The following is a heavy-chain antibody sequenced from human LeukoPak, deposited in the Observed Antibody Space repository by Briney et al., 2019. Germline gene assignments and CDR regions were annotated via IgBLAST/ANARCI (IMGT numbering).Heavy chain of an antibody. J-gene: IGHJ6*03. CDR3: ARDKVGYCSGGSCYSRALYYYYYMDV. D-gene: IGHD2-15*01. CDR1: GFTFSSYA. V-gene: IGHV3-21*01. Sequence: GGSLRLSCAASGFTFSSYAMSWVRQAPGKGLEWVSSISSSSSYIYYADSVKGRFTISRDNAKNSLYLQMNSLRAEDTAVYYCARDKVGYCSGGSCYSRALYYYYYMDVWGKGTTVTVSS. CDR2: ISSSSSYI.